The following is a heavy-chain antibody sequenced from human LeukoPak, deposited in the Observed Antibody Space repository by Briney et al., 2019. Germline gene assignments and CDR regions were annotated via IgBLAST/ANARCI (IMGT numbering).Heavy chain of an antibody. J-gene: IGHJ6*03. CDR3: ARDDGDIYCYYMDV. V-gene: IGHV3-23*01. CDR2: INVGGGIT. D-gene: IGHD4-17*01. CDR1: GFSLSTFA. Sequence: GGSLRLSCAASGFSLSTFAMGWVRHVPEKGLEWVAYINVGGGITYYTDSVRGRFTISRDNSKNTLYLQMNSLRAEDTAVYYCARDDGDIYCYYMDVWGKGTTVTVSS.